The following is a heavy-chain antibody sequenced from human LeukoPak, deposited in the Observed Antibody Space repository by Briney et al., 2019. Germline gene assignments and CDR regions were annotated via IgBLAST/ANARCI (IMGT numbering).Heavy chain of an antibody. CDR1: GFTFSTYR. V-gene: IGHV3-21*01. Sequence: GGSLRLSCAASGFTFSTYRMNCVRQAPGKGLEWVSSISSSSGYLYYADSVRGRFTISRDNAKGSVLLQMNSLRADDTAVYYCARDERGIDYWGQGTLVTVSS. J-gene: IGHJ4*02. D-gene: IGHD6-13*01. CDR3: ARDERGIDY. CDR2: ISSSSGYL.